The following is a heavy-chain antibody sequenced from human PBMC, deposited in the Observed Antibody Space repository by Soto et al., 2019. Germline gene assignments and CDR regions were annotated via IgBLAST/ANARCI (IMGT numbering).Heavy chain of an antibody. V-gene: IGHV3-30*01. J-gene: IGHJ4*02. CDR2: ISYDGTNK. D-gene: IGHD3-9*01. Sequence: GGSLRLSCAASGFTFRSYAMDWVRQAPGKGLEWVAVISYDGTNKYYADSVKGRFTVSRDNTKNTVYLQMNSLRVEDTAVYYCAKGGSFGWYLDYWAQGTLVTVSS. CDR1: GFTFRSYA. CDR3: AKGGSFGWYLDY.